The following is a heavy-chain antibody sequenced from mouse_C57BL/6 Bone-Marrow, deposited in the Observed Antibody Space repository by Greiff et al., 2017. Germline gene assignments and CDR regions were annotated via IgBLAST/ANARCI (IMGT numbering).Heavy chain of an antibody. CDR3: ARHLFYYGSIYFDY. J-gene: IGHJ2*01. Sequence: EVQLVESGGDLVKPGGSLKLSCAASGFTFSSYGMSWVRQTPDKRLEWVATISSGGSYTYYPDSVKGRFTISRDNAKNTLYLQMSSLKSEDTAMYYCARHLFYYGSIYFDYWGQGTTLTVSS. D-gene: IGHD1-1*01. CDR2: ISSGGSYT. CDR1: GFTFSSYG. V-gene: IGHV5-6*01.